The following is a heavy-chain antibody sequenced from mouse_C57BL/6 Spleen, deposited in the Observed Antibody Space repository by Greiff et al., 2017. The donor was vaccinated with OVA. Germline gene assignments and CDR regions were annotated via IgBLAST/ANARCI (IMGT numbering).Heavy chain of an antibody. J-gene: IGHJ2*01. D-gene: IGHD1-1*01. Sequence: ESGPGLVKPSQSLSLTCSVTGYSITSGYYWNWIRQLPGNKLEWMGYISYDGSNNYNPSLKNRISITRDTSKNQFFLKLNSVTTEDTATYDCASITTVVVNFDYWGQGTTLTVSS. CDR1: GYSITSGYY. CDR3: ASITTVVVNFDY. CDR2: ISYDGSN. V-gene: IGHV3-6*01.